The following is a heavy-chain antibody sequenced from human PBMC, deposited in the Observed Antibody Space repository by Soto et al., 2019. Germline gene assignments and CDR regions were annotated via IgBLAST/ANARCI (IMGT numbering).Heavy chain of an antibody. V-gene: IGHV4-39*01. CDR1: GGSIYRSGYY. J-gene: IGHJ4*02. D-gene: IGHD2-15*01. CDR3: GKVLVGATGHTDSDS. Sequence: SETLSLTCTVSGGSIYRSGYYWGWIRQPPGRGLEWIGNIDYNGVPYSNPSLKSRVTISRDTSKNQFSLKLTSVTAADTALYYCGKVLVGATGHTDSDSWGPGTLVTVSS. CDR2: IDYNGVP.